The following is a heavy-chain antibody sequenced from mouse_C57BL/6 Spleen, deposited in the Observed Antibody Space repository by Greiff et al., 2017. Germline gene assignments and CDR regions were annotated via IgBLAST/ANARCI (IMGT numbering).Heavy chain of an antibody. J-gene: IGHJ1*03. CDR2: IDPSDSET. CDR3: ARDYYGSSYWYFDV. V-gene: IGHV1-52*01. CDR1: GYTFTSYW. Sequence: VQLQQPGAELVRPGSSVKLSCKASGYTFTSYWMHWVKQRPIQGLEWIGNIDPSDSETHYNQKFKDKATLTVGKSSSTAYMQLSSLTSEDSAVYYCARDYYGSSYWYFDVWGTGTTVTVSS. D-gene: IGHD1-1*01.